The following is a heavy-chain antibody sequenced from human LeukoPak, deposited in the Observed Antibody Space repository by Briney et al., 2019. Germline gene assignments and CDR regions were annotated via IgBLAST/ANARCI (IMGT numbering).Heavy chain of an antibody. CDR3: ARTKTYAFDI. J-gene: IGHJ3*02. CDR1: GGSFSGYY. Sequence: SETLSLTCAVYGGSFSGYYWSWIRQPPGKGLEWIGEINHSGSTNYNPSLKIRVTISVDTSKNQFSLKLGSVTAADTAVYYGARTKTYAFDIWGQGQWSPSLQ. CDR2: INHSGST. V-gene: IGHV4-34*01.